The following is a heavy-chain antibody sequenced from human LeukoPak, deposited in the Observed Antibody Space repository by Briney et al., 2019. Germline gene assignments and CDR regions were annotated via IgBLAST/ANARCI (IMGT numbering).Heavy chain of an antibody. J-gene: IGHJ4*02. CDR1: GFTFTSSA. Sequence: GTSVKVSCKASGFTFTSSAVQWVRQARGQRLERIGWIVVGSGNTNYAQKFQERVTITRDMSTSTAYMELSSLRSEDTAVYYCATPGDGGYDRMGNDYWGQGTLVTVSS. CDR2: IVVGSGNT. V-gene: IGHV1-58*01. D-gene: IGHD5-12*01. CDR3: ATPGDGGYDRMGNDY.